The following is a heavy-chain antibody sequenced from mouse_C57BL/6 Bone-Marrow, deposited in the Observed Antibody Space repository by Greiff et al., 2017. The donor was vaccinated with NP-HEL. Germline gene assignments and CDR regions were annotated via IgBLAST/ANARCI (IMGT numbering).Heavy chain of an antibody. D-gene: IGHD1-3*01. CDR1: GFSLTSYG. CDR2: IWGDGST. V-gene: IGHV2-3*01. J-gene: IGHJ1*03. CDR3: AKRGDYCSGSDWYFDV. Sequence: QVQLQQSGPGLVAPSQSLSITCTVSGFSLTSYGVSWVRQPPGKGLEWLGVIWGDGSTNYHSAPISRLSISKENSKSQVFLKLNSLQTDGTATYYCAKRGDYCSGSDWYFDVWGTGTTVTVSS.